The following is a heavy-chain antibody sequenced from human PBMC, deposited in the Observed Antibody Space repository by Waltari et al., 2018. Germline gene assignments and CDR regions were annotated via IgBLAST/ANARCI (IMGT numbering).Heavy chain of an antibody. J-gene: IGHJ4*02. V-gene: IGHV3-11*01. D-gene: IGHD5-12*01. CDR2: ISSGGTTK. CDR1: SFAFSDYY. Sequence: QEQLVESGGDLVKPGGSLRLSCEVSSFAFSDYYMSWIRQAPGKGLEWVSYISSGGTTKYYADSVRGRFIISRDNAKNTLYLQMNSLRVEDTAVYYCARDRGQSGYGEAYWGQGTLVTVSS. CDR3: ARDRGQSGYGEAY.